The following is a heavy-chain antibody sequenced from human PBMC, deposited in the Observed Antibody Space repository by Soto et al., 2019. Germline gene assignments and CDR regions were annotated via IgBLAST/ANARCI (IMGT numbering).Heavy chain of an antibody. CDR1: GFTFSSYG. Sequence: HPGGSLRLSCAASGFTFSSYGMHWVRQAPGKGLEWVAVIWYDGSNKYYADSVKGRFTISRDNSKNTLYLQMNSLRAEDTAVYYCARDYYGSGFNNWFDPWGQGTLVTVSS. J-gene: IGHJ5*02. CDR2: IWYDGSNK. V-gene: IGHV3-33*01. CDR3: ARDYYGSGFNNWFDP. D-gene: IGHD3-10*01.